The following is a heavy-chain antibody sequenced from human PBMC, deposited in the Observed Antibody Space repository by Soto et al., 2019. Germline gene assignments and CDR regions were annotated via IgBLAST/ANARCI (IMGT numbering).Heavy chain of an antibody. CDR2: MHYTGFS. CDR1: GDSVTSHY. V-gene: IGHV4-59*08. D-gene: IGHD3-3*01. Sequence: SETLSLTCSFSGDSVTSHYLTWIRQSPEKGLEWIGYMHYTGFSHYNPSLKSRLTISADRSKNQFTLQLTSVTVADTAVYYCARRLDFGNGYFTAPMDVWGKGTTVTVSS. CDR3: ARRLDFGNGYFTAPMDV. J-gene: IGHJ6*03.